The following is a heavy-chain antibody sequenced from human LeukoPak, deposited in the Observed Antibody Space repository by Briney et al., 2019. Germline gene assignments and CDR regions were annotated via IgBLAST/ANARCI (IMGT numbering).Heavy chain of an antibody. D-gene: IGHD3-22*01. CDR1: GFTFSSYS. V-gene: IGHV3-21*01. Sequence: GGSLRLSCAASGFTFSSYSMTWVRQAPGKGLEWVSSISSSSSYIYYADSVKGRFTISRDNAKNSLYLQMNSLRAEDTAVYYCARDSSSPSTYYYDSSGYGGAFDIWGQGTMVTVSS. CDR2: ISSSSSYI. J-gene: IGHJ3*02. CDR3: ARDSSSPSTYYYDSSGYGGAFDI.